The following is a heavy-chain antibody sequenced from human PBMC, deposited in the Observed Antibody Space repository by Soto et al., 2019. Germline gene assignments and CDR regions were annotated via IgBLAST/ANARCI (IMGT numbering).Heavy chain of an antibody. J-gene: IGHJ3*02. CDR3: AKNQWGNVFDI. Sequence: EVQLLESGGGLVQPGGSLRLSCAASGFAFSSYDMTWVRQAPGKGLEWVSTISKSGATPYYADSVRGRFIISRDNSKNTLHLQMNSLRAEDTALYYCAKNQWGNVFDISGQGTMLTVSS. CDR1: GFAFSSYD. CDR2: ISKSGATP. V-gene: IGHV3-23*01. D-gene: IGHD3-16*01.